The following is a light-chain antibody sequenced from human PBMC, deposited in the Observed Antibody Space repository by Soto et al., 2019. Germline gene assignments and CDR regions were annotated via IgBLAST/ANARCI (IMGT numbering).Light chain of an antibody. CDR3: QVWDSSSDHVV. V-gene: IGLV3-21*04. J-gene: IGLJ2*01. CDR2: YDS. Sequence: SYELTQPPSVSVAQGKTARITCGGNNIGSKSVHWYQQKPGQAPVLVIYYDSDRPSGIPERFSGSNSGNTATLTISRVEAGDEADYYCQVWDSSSDHVVFGGGTHLTVL. CDR1: NIGSKS.